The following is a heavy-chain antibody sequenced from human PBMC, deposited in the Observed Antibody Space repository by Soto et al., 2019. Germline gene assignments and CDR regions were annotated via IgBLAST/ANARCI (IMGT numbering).Heavy chain of an antibody. CDR2: INTDGSNT. CDR3: AREFCSGGNCYTYYFDP. CDR1: GLTFNRYW. V-gene: IGHV3-74*01. D-gene: IGHD2-15*01. J-gene: IGHJ5*02. Sequence: GSLRLSCAASGLTFNRYWMHWVRHAPGKGLVWVSHINTDGSNTNYADSVKGRFTISRDNAKSTLFLQMNSLRDEDAAVYYCAREFCSGGNCYTYYFDPWGQGIPVTVSS.